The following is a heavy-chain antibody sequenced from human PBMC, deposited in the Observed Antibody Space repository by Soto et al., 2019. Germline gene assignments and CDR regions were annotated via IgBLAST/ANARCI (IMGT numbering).Heavy chain of an antibody. J-gene: IGHJ3*02. V-gene: IGHV3-21*01. D-gene: IGHD1-26*01. Sequence: GGSLRLSCAASGFTFSSYIMNWVRQSPGKGLEWVSSISSSSSYIYYADSVKGRFTISRDNAKNSLYLQMNSLRAEDTAVYYCARDMGKWELLGANAFDIWGQGTMVTVSS. CDR3: ARDMGKWELLGANAFDI. CDR2: ISSSSSYI. CDR1: GFTFSSYI.